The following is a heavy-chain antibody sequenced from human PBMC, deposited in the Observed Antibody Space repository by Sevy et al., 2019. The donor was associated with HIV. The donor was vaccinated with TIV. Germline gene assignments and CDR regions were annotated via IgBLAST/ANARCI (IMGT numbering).Heavy chain of an antibody. CDR2: FDPEDGET. J-gene: IGHJ4*02. CDR1: GYTLTELS. V-gene: IGHV1-24*01. D-gene: IGHD3-22*01. CDR3: ATTKDYYDSSGYPFDY. Sequence: GSVKVSCKVSGYTLTELSMHWVRQAPGKGLEWMGSFDPEDGETIYAQNFQGRVTMTEDRSTDTAYMELSSLRSEDTAVYYWATTKDYYDSSGYPFDYWGQGTLVTVSS.